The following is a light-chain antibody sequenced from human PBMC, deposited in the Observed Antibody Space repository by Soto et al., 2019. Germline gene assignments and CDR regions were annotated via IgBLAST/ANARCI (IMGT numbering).Light chain of an antibody. Sequence: DIQMTQSPSTLSASVGDRVTITCRASQYIHNYLAWYQQKPGEAPKRLIYEAANLESGVPSRFSGSGTGTEFTPTISSLQPDDCATYYCQPSNNYPWTFGQGTRVEI. V-gene: IGKV1-5*03. CDR2: EAA. J-gene: IGKJ1*01. CDR3: QPSNNYPWT. CDR1: QYIHNY.